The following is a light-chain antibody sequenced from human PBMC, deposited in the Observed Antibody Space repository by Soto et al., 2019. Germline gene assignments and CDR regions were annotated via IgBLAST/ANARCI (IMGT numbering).Light chain of an antibody. CDR2: EVS. V-gene: IGLV2-14*01. Sequence: QSALTQPASVSGSPGQSITISCTGTSGDVGGYNYVSWYQQHPGTSPKLMIYEVSNRPSGVSNRFSGSKSGNTASLIISGLQAEDEGDYYCSSYTARSTWVFGGGTKLTVL. CDR1: SGDVGGYNY. J-gene: IGLJ3*02. CDR3: SSYTARSTWV.